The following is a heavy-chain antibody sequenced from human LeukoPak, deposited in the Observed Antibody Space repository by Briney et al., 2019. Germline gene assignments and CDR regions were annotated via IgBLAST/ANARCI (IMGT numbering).Heavy chain of an antibody. D-gene: IGHD2-15*01. CDR3: AGFFVVVVAATPV. CDR1: GGSISSSSYY. V-gene: IGHV4-39*07. Sequence: SETLSLTCTVSGGSISSSSYYWGWIRQPPVKGLEWIGSIYYSGSTYYNPSLKSRVTISVDTSKNQFSLNLSSVTAADTAVYYCAGFFVVVVAATPVWGQGTLVTVSS. CDR2: IYYSGST. J-gene: IGHJ4*02.